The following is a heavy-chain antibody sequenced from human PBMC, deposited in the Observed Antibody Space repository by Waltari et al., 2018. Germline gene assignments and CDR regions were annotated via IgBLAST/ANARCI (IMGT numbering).Heavy chain of an antibody. V-gene: IGHV4-34*01. D-gene: IGHD2-2*01. Sequence: QVQLQQWGAGLLKPSETLSLTCAVYGGSFSGYYWSGSRQPPGKGLKWIGESNHSGSTNYNPSLKSRVTISVDTSKNQFSLKLSSVTAADTAVYYCARGVRILDCSSTSCSNWFDPWGQGTLVTVSS. CDR2: SNHSGST. J-gene: IGHJ5*02. CDR3: ARGVRILDCSSTSCSNWFDP. CDR1: GGSFSGYY.